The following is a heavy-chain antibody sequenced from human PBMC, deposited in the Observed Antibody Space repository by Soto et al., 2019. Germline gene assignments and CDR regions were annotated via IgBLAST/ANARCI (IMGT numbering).Heavy chain of an antibody. V-gene: IGHV4-59*01. CDR2: FYYSGST. D-gene: IGHD6-19*01. CDR1: GSSISSYY. CDR3: ARGGWKLFDY. J-gene: IGHJ4*02. Sequence: SETLSLTCTVSGSSISSYYWSWIRQPPGKGLEWIGYFYYSGSTNYNPSLKSRVTISVDTSKNQFSLKLSSVTAADTAVYYCARGGWKLFDYWGQGTLVTVS.